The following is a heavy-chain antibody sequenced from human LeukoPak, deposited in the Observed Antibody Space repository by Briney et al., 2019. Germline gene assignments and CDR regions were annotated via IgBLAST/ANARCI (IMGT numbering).Heavy chain of an antibody. Sequence: SETLSLTCTVSGGSISSSSYYWGWIRQPPGKGLEWIGYIYYSGSTNYNPSLKSRVTISVDTSKNQFSLKLSSVTAADAAVYYCARIRCETAIYGMDVWGQGTTVTVSS. CDR3: ARIRCETAIYGMDV. D-gene: IGHD5-18*01. CDR1: GGSISSSSYY. V-gene: IGHV4-61*05. J-gene: IGHJ6*02. CDR2: IYYSGST.